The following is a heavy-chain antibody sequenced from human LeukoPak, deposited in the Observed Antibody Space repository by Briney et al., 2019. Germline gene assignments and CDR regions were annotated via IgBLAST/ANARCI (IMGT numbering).Heavy chain of an antibody. V-gene: IGHV1-8*02. J-gene: IGHJ3*02. Sequence: GASVKVSCKASGHTFTNYDINWVRQATGQGLEWMGWMTPNSGNTGYAQKFQDRVTMTWNTSISTAYMALSSLRSEDTAVYYCARVRGRTMIRGSFDIWGQGTMITVSS. CDR3: ARVRGRTMIRGSFDI. D-gene: IGHD3-22*01. CDR1: GHTFTNYD. CDR2: MTPNSGNT.